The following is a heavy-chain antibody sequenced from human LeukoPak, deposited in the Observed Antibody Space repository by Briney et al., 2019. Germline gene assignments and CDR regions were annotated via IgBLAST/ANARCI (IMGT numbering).Heavy chain of an antibody. V-gene: IGHV3-23*01. J-gene: IGHJ4*02. CDR2: ISGSGGST. D-gene: IGHD3-3*01. Sequence: GGSLRLSCAASGFTVSSNYMSWVRQAPGKGLEWVSAISGSGGSTYYADSVKGRFTISRDNSKNTLYLQMNSLRAEDTAVYYCAKDRFLEWLFLDYWGQGTLVTVSS. CDR1: GFTVSSNY. CDR3: AKDRFLEWLFLDY.